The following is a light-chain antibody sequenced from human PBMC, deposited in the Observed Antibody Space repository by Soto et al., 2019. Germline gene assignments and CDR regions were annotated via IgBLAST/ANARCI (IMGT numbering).Light chain of an antibody. Sequence: ELVLTQSQGTLSLSPGERATLSCRASQNINSRYLAWYQQKPGQAPRLLIYGASSRATGIPDRFSVSGSGTDFTLTISRLEPEYFAVYYCQQFGSSPGFTFGPGTKVDIK. CDR3: QQFGSSPGFT. J-gene: IGKJ3*01. CDR2: GAS. CDR1: QNINSRY. V-gene: IGKV3-20*01.